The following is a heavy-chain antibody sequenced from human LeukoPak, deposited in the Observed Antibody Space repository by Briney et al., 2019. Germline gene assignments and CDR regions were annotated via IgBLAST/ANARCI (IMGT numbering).Heavy chain of an antibody. J-gene: IGHJ4*02. V-gene: IGHV4-59*08. D-gene: IGHD5-24*01. CDR3: ARRGGDGYKYFTF. Sequence: SETLSLTCTVSGTPISYYYCSWLRQSPGKGLEWIGYIFYTGNTDYNPSLKSRVSISVVTSKNQFSLNLNSVAAADTAVYYCARRGGDGYKYFTFWGQGTLVTVSS. CDR1: GTPISYYY. CDR2: IFYTGNT.